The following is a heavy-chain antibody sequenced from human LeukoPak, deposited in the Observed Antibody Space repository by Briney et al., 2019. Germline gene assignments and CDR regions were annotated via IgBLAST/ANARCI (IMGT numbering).Heavy chain of an antibody. Sequence: PGGSLRLSCAASGFTFSSYAMSWVRQAPGKGLEWVSAISGSGGSTYYADSVKGRFNISRDNSKNTLYLQMNSLRAEDTAVYYCARLTRGYSYGYYYYGMDVWGQGTTVTVSS. CDR3: ARLTRGYSYGYYYYGMDV. V-gene: IGHV3-23*01. J-gene: IGHJ6*02. CDR2: ISGSGGST. D-gene: IGHD5-18*01. CDR1: GFTFSSYA.